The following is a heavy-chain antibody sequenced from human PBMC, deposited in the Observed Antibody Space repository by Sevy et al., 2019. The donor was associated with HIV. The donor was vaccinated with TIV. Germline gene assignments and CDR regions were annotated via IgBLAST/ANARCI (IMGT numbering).Heavy chain of an antibody. D-gene: IGHD6-19*01. V-gene: IGHV6-1*01. J-gene: IGHJ6*02. CDR3: ARGQWLVPRGYYYYGMDV. CDR1: GDSVSSNSAA. CDR2: TYYRSKWYN. Sequence: QSQTLSLTCAISGDSVSSNSAAWNWIRQSPSRGLEWLGRTYYRSKWYNDYAVSVKSRITINPDTSKNQFSLQLNSVTPEDTAVYYCARGQWLVPRGYYYYGMDVWGQGTTVTVSS.